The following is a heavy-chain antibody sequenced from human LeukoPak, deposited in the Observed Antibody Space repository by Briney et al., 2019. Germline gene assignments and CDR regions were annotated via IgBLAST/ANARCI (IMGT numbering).Heavy chain of an antibody. CDR3: ARGAYCSGGRCPGAFDI. CDR2: IWYDGSNK. V-gene: IGHV3-33*08. J-gene: IGHJ3*02. D-gene: IGHD2-15*01. CDR1: GFTFSSYA. Sequence: GRSLRLSCAASGFTFSSYAMYWVRQAPGKGLEWVAVIWYDGSNKYYADSVKGRFTISRDNSKNTLYLQMNSLRAEDTAVYYCARGAYCSGGRCPGAFDIWGQGTMVTVSS.